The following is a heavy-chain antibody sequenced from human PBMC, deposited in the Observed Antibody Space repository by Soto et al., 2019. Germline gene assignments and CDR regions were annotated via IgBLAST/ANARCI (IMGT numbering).Heavy chain of an antibody. CDR2: ISGSGGTT. CDR1: GFTFSNCA. Sequence: EVQLLDSGGGLVQPGGSLRLSCAASGFTFSNCAMNWVRQAPGKGLEWGSSISGSGGTTNYADSVKGRFTISRDNSKNTLFLQMNNLRADDTDVYYCAKRRQHSDFWSLDYWSHGTLVTLST. J-gene: IGHJ4*01. D-gene: IGHD3-3*01. V-gene: IGHV3-23*01. CDR3: AKRRQHSDFWSLDY.